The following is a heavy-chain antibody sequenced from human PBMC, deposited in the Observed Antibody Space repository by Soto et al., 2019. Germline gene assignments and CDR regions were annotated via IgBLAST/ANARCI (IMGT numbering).Heavy chain of an antibody. CDR2: IYPGDSDT. CDR3: ARSSGRLDSYYYMDV. CDR1: GYSFTSYW. Sequence: PGESLKISCKGSGYSFTSYWIGWVRQMPGKGLEWMGIIYPGDSDTRYSPSFQGQVTISADKSISTAYLQWSSLKASDTAMYYCARSSGRLDSYYYMDVWGKGTTVTVSS. D-gene: IGHD2-15*01. J-gene: IGHJ6*03. V-gene: IGHV5-51*01.